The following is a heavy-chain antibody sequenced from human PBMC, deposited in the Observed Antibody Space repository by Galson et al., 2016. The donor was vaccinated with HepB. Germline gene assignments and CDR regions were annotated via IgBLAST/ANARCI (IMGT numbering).Heavy chain of an antibody. Sequence: SLRLSCAGSGFSFDDYAMHWVRQAPGKGLEWVSSISWNSGDIGHADSVKGRFTIPRDNAKNSLYLQMNNLRAEDTALYYCAKGPVRGRSITWFDPWGQGTLVSVSS. CDR3: AKGPVRGRSITWFDP. V-gene: IGHV3-9*01. CDR1: GFSFDDYA. J-gene: IGHJ5*02. CDR2: ISWNSGDI. D-gene: IGHD3-10*01.